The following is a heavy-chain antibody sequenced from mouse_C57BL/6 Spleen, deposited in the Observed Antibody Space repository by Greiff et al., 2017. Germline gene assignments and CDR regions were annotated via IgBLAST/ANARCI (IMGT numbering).Heavy chain of an antibody. CDR1: GYTFTSYW. V-gene: IGHV1-69*01. D-gene: IGHD1-1*01. CDR2: IDPSDSYT. J-gene: IGHJ1*03. CDR3: ARSPYYYGSRPWYFDV. Sequence: VQLQQPGAELVMPGASVKLSCKASGYTFTSYWMHWVKQRPGQGLEWIGEIDPSDSYTNYNRKFKGKSTLTVDKSSSTAYMQLSSLTSEDSAVYYCARSPYYYGSRPWYFDVWGTGTTVTVSS.